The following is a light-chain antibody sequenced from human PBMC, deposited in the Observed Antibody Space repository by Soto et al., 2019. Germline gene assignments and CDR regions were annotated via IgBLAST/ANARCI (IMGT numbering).Light chain of an antibody. CDR1: SGHSSDA. CDR2: LNSDGSH. CDR3: HTWGTAPLV. J-gene: IGLJ2*01. Sequence: QSVLTQSPSASASLGASVKLTCTLSSGHSSDAIAWHQQQPEKGPPYLMKLNSDGSHSKGDGIPDRFSVSSSGAARYLTISSLQYEDEDDYYCHTWGTAPLVFGGGTKVTVL. V-gene: IGLV4-69*01.